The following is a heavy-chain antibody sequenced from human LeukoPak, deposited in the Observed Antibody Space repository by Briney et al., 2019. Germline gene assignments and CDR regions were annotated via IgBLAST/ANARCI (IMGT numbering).Heavy chain of an antibody. CDR3: ARGSERLSRKMDV. D-gene: IGHD2-2*01. CDR1: GGSISSYY. J-gene: IGHJ6*04. Sequence: PSETLSLTCTVSGGSISSYYRSWIRQPPGKGLEWIGYIYYSGSTNYNPSLKSRVTISVDTSKNQFSLKLSSVTAADTAVYYCARGSERLSRKMDVWGKGTTVTVSS. V-gene: IGHV4-59*01. CDR2: IYYSGST.